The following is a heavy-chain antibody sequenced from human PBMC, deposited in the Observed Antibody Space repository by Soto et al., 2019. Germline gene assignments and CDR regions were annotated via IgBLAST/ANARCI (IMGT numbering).Heavy chain of an antibody. D-gene: IGHD3-22*01. V-gene: IGHV4-59*08. CDR3: ARLAYDTNGYNVYGDAAFDL. CDR1: GGPISSYY. Sequence: PSGTLSLTCTVPGGPISSYYWSWIRQPPGKGLEWIGYIYYSGSAYYNPSLESRVAISVDTSKNQFSLNLDSVTAADTAVYYCARLAYDTNGYNVYGDAAFDLWGQGTMVTVSS. CDR2: IYYSGSA. J-gene: IGHJ3*01.